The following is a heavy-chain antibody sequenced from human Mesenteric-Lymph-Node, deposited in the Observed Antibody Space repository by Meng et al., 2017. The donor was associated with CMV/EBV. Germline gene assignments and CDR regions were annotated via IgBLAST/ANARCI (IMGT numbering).Heavy chain of an antibody. CDR1: GCSVSSGSYY. V-gene: IGHV4-61*01. CDR3: ARDIKGLDYYYYGIDV. D-gene: IGHD3-10*01. Sequence: SETLSLTCTVSGCSVSSGSYYWSWIRQPPGKGLEWIGYIYDSRSTNYNPSLKSRVIISVDTSKTQFSLKLSSVTAADTAVYYCARDIKGLDYYYYGIDVWGQGTTVTVSS. J-gene: IGHJ6*02. CDR2: IYDSRST.